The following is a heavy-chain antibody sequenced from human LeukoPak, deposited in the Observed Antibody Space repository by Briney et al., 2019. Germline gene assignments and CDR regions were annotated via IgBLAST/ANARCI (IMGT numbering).Heavy chain of an antibody. Sequence: GGSLRLSCAASGFTFSGYWMHWVRQAPGKGLVWVSRIKSDGSTNYADSVKGRLTISRDNAKNTLSLQMNSLRAEDTGVYYCARAPSEIGGYYPEYFRHWGQGTLVTVSS. CDR3: ARAPSEIGGYYPEYFRH. V-gene: IGHV3-74*01. CDR1: GFTFSGYW. J-gene: IGHJ1*01. CDR2: IKSDGST. D-gene: IGHD3-22*01.